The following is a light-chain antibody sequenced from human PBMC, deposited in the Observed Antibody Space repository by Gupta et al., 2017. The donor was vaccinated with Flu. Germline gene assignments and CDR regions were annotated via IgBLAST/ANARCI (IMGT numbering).Light chain of an antibody. V-gene: IGKV1-39*01. Sequence: DIQMTQSPSSLSATVGDSVTITCRASQNIRSYLNWYQQIPGKAPKLLIYGAHNLQSGVSSRFSGSGSGTYFTLTISSLQPEDFATYSCQQSYTTPYTFGQGTKLDFK. CDR1: QNIRSY. J-gene: IGKJ2*01. CDR3: QQSYTTPYT. CDR2: GAH.